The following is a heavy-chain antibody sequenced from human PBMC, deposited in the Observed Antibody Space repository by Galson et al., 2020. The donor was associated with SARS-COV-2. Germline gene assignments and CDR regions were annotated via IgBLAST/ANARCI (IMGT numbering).Heavy chain of an antibody. CDR1: GGTFSSYT. D-gene: IGHD2-2*01. J-gene: IGHJ6*02. V-gene: IGHV1-69*02. CDR2: IIPILGIA. Sequence: SVKVSCKASGGTFSSYTISWVRQAPGQGLEWMGRIIPILGIANYAQKFQGRVTITADKSTSTAYMELSSLRSEDTAVYYCARGTQGACSSTSCYPMDYYYYGMDVWGQGTTVTVSS. CDR3: ARGTQGACSSTSCYPMDYYYYGMDV.